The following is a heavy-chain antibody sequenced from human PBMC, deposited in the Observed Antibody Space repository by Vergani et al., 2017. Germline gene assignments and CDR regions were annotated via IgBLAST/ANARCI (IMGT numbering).Heavy chain of an antibody. CDR3: ARLSGSRTKGTEYFQH. D-gene: IGHD1-26*01. J-gene: IGHJ1*01. Sequence: QVQLQQWGAGLLKPSETLSLTCAVYGGSFSGYYWSWIRQPPGKGLEWIGEINHSGSTNYNPSLKRRVTISVDTSKNKFSLKLSSVTAADTAVYYCARLSGSRTKGTEYFQHWGQGTLVTVSS. CDR1: GGSFSGYY. V-gene: IGHV4-34*01. CDR2: INHSGST.